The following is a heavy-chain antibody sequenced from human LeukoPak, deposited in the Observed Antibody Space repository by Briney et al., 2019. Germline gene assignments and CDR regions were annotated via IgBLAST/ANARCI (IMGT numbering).Heavy chain of an antibody. Sequence: GGSLRLSCAASGFTFSSYEMNWVRQAPGKGLEWVSYINSGSSTIFYADSVKGRFTISRDNAKNSLYLQMNSLRHEDTAVYYCTRVLRGMDVWGQGTTVTVSS. CDR2: INSGSSTI. CDR1: GFTFSSYE. J-gene: IGHJ6*02. V-gene: IGHV3-48*02. CDR3: TRVLRGMDV.